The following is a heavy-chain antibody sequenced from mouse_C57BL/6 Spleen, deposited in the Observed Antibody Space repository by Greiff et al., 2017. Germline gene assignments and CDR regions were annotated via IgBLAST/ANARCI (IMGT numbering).Heavy chain of an antibody. D-gene: IGHD1-1*01. V-gene: IGHV1-26*01. CDR2: INPNNGGT. CDR1: GYTFTDYY. CDR3: ARSYYGSRGGFAY. Sequence: VQLQQSGPELVKPGASVKISCKASGYTFTDYYMNWVKQSHGKSLEWIGDINPNNGGTSYNQKFKGKATLTVDKSSSTAYMELRSLTSEDSAVYYCARSYYGSRGGFAYWGQGTLVTVSA. J-gene: IGHJ3*01.